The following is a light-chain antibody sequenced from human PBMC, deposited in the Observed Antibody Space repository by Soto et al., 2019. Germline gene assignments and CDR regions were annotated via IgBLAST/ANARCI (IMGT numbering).Light chain of an antibody. Sequence: AQSPATLSVTLQVPSTLSYRASHRISRRLAWYQQKPGKAPRLLIYDASSWATGIPARFSGSGSGTDFTLTISSLEPEDFAAYYCQQRSNWPRTFGQGTKVDIK. CDR1: HRISRR. CDR3: QQRSNWPRT. CDR2: DAS. J-gene: IGKJ1*01. V-gene: IGKV3-11*01.